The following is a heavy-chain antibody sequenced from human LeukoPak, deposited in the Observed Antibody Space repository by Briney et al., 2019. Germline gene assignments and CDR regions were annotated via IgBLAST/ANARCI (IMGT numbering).Heavy chain of an antibody. D-gene: IGHD3-22*01. Sequence: SGTLSLTCTVSGGSTSSSSYYWGWIRQPPGKGLEWIGSIYYSGSTYYNPSLKSRVTISVDTSKNQFSLKLSSVTAADTAVYYCARSNYYDSSGYYHYWYFDLWGRGTLVTVSS. CDR2: IYYSGST. CDR1: GGSTSSSSYY. V-gene: IGHV4-39*01. CDR3: ARSNYYDSSGYYHYWYFDL. J-gene: IGHJ2*01.